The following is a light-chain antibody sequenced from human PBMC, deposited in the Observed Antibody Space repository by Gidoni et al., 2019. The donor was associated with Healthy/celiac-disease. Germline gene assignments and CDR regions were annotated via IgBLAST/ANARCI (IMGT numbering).Light chain of an antibody. CDR3: YSTDSSGNRHVV. Sequence: SYELTQPPSVSVSPGQTARITCSGNALPKKYAYWYQQKSGQAPVLVIYEDSKRPSGNPERFSGSSSGTMATLTISGAQVEDEADYYCYSTDSSGNRHVVFGGGTKLTVL. V-gene: IGLV3-10*01. CDR1: ALPKKY. CDR2: EDS. J-gene: IGLJ2*01.